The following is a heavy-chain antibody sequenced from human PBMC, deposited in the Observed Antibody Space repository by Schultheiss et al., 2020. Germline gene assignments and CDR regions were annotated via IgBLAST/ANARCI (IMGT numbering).Heavy chain of an antibody. D-gene: IGHD6-6*01. CDR2: IYTSGST. V-gene: IGHV4-61*08. Sequence: SETLSLTCTVSGGSISSGGYYWSWIRQPPGKGLEWIGRIYTSGSTNYNPSLKSRVTISVDTSKNQFSLKLSSVTAADTAVYYCARELGSSPAYNWFDPWGQGTLVTVSS. CDR1: GGSISSGGYY. J-gene: IGHJ5*02. CDR3: ARELGSSPAYNWFDP.